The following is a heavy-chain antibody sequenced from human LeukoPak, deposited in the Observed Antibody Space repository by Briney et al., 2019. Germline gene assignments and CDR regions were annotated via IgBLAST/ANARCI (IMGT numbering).Heavy chain of an antibody. Sequence: GGSLRLSCTASGFPFSNAWMNWVRQAPGKGLEWVGRIKSKSCGWTTDYVARGKGRFTISRDNSENTVYLQMSSLQIEDTAVYYGITGANWGQGTLVTVSS. V-gene: IGHV3-15*01. CDR2: IKSKSCGWTT. J-gene: IGHJ4*02. CDR1: GFPFSNAW. CDR3: ITGAN.